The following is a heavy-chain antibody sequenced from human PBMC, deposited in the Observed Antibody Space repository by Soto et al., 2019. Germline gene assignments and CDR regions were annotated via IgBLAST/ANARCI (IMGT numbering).Heavy chain of an antibody. Sequence: SQTLSLTCTVSGGSISSYYWSWIRQPPGKGLEWIGYIYYSGSTNYNPSLKSRVTISVDTSKNQFSLKLSSVTAADTAVYYCARRSSSSISGLDYWGQGTLVTVSS. V-gene: IGHV4-59*08. CDR3: ARRSSSSISGLDY. J-gene: IGHJ4*02. D-gene: IGHD6-6*01. CDR1: GGSISSYY. CDR2: IYYSGST.